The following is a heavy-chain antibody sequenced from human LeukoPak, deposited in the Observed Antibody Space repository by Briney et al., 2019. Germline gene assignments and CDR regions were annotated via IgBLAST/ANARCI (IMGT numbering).Heavy chain of an antibody. CDR3: ARVMGGYDPGAAFDM. CDR2: ISYDGSNK. D-gene: IGHD5-12*01. CDR1: GFTFSGYA. V-gene: IGHV3-30*04. Sequence: GGSLRLSCAASGFTFSGYAMHWVRQAPGKGLEWVAVISYDGSNKYYADSVKGRFTISRDNSKNTLYLQMSTLRAEDTAVYYCARVMGGYDPGAAFDMWGQGTVGTVSS. J-gene: IGHJ3*02.